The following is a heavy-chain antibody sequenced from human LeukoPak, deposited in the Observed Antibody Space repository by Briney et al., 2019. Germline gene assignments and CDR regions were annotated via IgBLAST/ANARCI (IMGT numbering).Heavy chain of an antibody. V-gene: IGHV4-4*07. CDR2: IYTSGST. CDR3: ARDSHV. J-gene: IGHJ6*04. Sequence: SETLSLTCTVSGYSIISGSYWAWIRQPAGKGLEWIGRIYTSGSTNYNPSLKSRVTMSVDTSKNQFSLKLSSVTAADTAVYYCARDSHVWGKGTTVTVSS. CDR1: GYSIISGSY.